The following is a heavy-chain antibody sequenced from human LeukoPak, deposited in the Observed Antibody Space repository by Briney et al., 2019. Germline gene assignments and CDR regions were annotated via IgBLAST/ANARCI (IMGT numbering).Heavy chain of an antibody. V-gene: IGHV3-7*01. J-gene: IGHJ6*03. CDR2: IKQDGSEK. CDR1: GFTFSSYW. CDR3: ARDLRYSSGWSASGMDV. D-gene: IGHD6-19*01. Sequence: GGSLRLSCAASGFTFSSYWMSWVRQAPGKGLEWVANIKQDGSEKYYVDSVKGRFTISRDNAKNSLYLQMNSLRAEDTAVYYCARDLRYSSGWSASGMDVWGKGTTVTISS.